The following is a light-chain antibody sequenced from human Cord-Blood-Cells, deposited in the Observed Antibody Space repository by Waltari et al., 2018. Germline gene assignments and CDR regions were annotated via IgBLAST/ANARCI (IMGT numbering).Light chain of an antibody. J-gene: IGKJ4*01. CDR3: QQRSNWLT. CDR1: QSVSSY. Sequence: EIVLTQSQATLSLSPGERATLSCRASQSVSSYVAWYQQKPGQAPRLLIYDASNTATGIPARFSGSVSGTDFTLTISSLEPEDFAVYYCQQRSNWLTFGGGTKLEIK. CDR2: DAS. V-gene: IGKV3-11*01.